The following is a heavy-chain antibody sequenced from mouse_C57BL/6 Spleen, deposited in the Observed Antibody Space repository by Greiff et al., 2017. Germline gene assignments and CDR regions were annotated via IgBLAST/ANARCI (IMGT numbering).Heavy chain of an antibody. V-gene: IGHV1-18*01. Sequence: EVQLQQSGPELVKPGASVKIPCKASGYTFTDYNMDWVKQSHGKSLEWIGDINPNNGSTIYNQKFKGKATLTVDKSSSTAYRELRSLTSEDTAVYYGERLYYDYDEEGAMDYWGQGTTVTVSS. J-gene: IGHJ4*01. CDR3: ERLYYDYDEEGAMDY. D-gene: IGHD2-4*01. CDR2: INPNNGST. CDR1: GYTFTDYN.